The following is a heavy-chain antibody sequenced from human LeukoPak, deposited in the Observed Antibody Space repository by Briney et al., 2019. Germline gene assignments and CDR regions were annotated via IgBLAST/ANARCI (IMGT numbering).Heavy chain of an antibody. D-gene: IGHD2-15*01. Sequence: GGSLILSCAASGFTFSTYRMTWVRQAPGKGLEWVANIKQDGSEKYYVDSVKGRFTISRDNAQNSLYLQMNSLRVEDTSVYYCAREGIWFRSVDSWGQGALVTVSS. CDR3: AREGIWFRSVDS. J-gene: IGHJ4*02. CDR1: GFTFSTYR. V-gene: IGHV3-7*05. CDR2: IKQDGSEK.